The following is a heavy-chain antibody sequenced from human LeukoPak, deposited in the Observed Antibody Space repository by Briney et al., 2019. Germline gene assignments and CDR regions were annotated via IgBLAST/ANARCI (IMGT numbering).Heavy chain of an antibody. CDR2: IKQDGSEK. CDR1: GFTFSSYW. D-gene: IGHD3-10*01. Sequence: GGSLRLSCVASGFTFSSYWMSWVRQAPGKGLEWVANIKQDGSEKYYVDSVKGRFTISRDNAKNSLYLQMNSLRAEDTAVYYCRVEYYYGSGSQTDDAFDIWGQGTMVTVSS. V-gene: IGHV3-7*01. J-gene: IGHJ3*02. CDR3: RVEYYYGSGSQTDDAFDI.